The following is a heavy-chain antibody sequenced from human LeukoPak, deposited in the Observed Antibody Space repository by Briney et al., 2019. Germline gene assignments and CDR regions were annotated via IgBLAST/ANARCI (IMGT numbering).Heavy chain of an antibody. V-gene: IGHV3-48*02. D-gene: IGHD6-19*01. CDR3: ARGSARVLTVAGTPRI. CDR2: ISSSSSTI. CDR1: GFTFSSYS. J-gene: IGHJ3*02. Sequence: GGSLRLSCAASGFTFSSYSMNWVRQAPGKGLEWVSYISSSSSTIYYADPVKGRFTISRDNAKNSLYLQMNSLRDEDTAVYYCARGSARVLTVAGTPRIWGQGTMVTVSS.